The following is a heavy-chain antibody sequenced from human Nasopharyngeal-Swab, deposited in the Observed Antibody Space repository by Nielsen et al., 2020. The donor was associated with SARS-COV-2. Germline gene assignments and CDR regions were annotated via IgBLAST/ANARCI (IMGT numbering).Heavy chain of an antibody. CDR2: INWHGGST. D-gene: IGHD6-13*01. J-gene: IGHJ4*02. V-gene: IGHV3-20*04. CDR3: ATGYSSSWYYFDY. Sequence: GGSLRLSCAASGFTFADYGMSWVRQAPGKRLEWVSGINWHGGSTGYADSVKGRFTISRDNAKNTVYLQMNSLRAEDTAVYYCATGYSSSWYYFDYWGQGTLVTVSS. CDR1: GFTFADYG.